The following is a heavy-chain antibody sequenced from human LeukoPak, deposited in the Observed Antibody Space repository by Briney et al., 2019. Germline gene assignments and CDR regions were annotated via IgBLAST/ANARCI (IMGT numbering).Heavy chain of an antibody. Sequence: ASVKVSCKASGYTFTSYAMNWVRQAPGQGLEWMGWINTNTGNPTYAQGFTGRFVFSLDTSVSTAYLQISSLKAEDTAVYYCAXXXXXXYVWGSYPDYWGQGTLVTVSS. CDR3: AXXXXXXYVWGSYPDY. D-gene: IGHD3-16*01. V-gene: IGHV7-4-1*02. J-gene: IGHJ4*02. CDR1: GYTFTSYA. CDR2: INTNTGNP.